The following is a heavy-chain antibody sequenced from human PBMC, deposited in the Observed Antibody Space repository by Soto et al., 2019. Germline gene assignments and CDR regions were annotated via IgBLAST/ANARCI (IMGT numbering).Heavy chain of an antibody. CDR2: IYYSGST. CDR1: GGSISSGGYY. V-gene: IGHV4-31*03. J-gene: IGHJ4*02. Sequence: PSETLSLTCTVSGGSISSGGYYWSWIRQHPGKGLEWIGYIYYSGSTYYNPSLKSRVTISVDTSKNQFSLKLSSVTAADTAVYYCARLQRPGTFDYWGLGTLVTVSS. CDR3: ARLQRPGTFDY. D-gene: IGHD1-1*01.